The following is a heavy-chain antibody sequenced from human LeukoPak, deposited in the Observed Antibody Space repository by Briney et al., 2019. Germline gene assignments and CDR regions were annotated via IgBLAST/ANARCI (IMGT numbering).Heavy chain of an antibody. V-gene: IGHV3-23*01. D-gene: IGHD1-1*01. CDR2: ISASGGTT. Sequence: GGSLRLSCAASGFTFGSYTMSWVRQAPGKGPEWVSVISASGGTTYYADSVKGRFTISRDNSKNTLYLQMDSLRAEDTAVYYCAKFGRLERSHFDYWGQGTLVTVSS. CDR1: GFTFGSYT. J-gene: IGHJ4*02. CDR3: AKFGRLERSHFDY.